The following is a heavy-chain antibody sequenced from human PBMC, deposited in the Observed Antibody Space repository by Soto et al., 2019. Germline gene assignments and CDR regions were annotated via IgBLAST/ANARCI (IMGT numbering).Heavy chain of an antibody. CDR3: ATPGIVARPGYYYYYYGMDV. CDR1: SGSISSSSYY. J-gene: IGHJ6*02. CDR2: IYYSGST. Sequence: SETLSLTCTVSSGSISSSSYYWGWIRQPPGKGLEWIGSIYYSGSTYYNPSLKSRVTISVDTSKNQFSLKLSSVTAADTAVYYCATPGIVARPGYYYYYYGMDVWGQGTTVTVYS. D-gene: IGHD6-6*01. V-gene: IGHV4-39*01.